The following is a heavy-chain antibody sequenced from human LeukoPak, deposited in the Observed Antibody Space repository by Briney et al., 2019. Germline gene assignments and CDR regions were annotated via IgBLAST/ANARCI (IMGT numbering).Heavy chain of an antibody. CDR1: GGSFSGYY. V-gene: IGHV4-34*01. CDR2: INHSGST. Sequence: SETLSLTCAVYGGSFSGYYWSWTRQPPGKGLEWIGEINHSGSTNYNPSLKSRVTISVDTSKNQFSPKLSSVTAADTAVYYCARGIAAAGTVDYWGQGTLVTVSS. J-gene: IGHJ4*02. D-gene: IGHD6-13*01. CDR3: ARGIAAAGTVDY.